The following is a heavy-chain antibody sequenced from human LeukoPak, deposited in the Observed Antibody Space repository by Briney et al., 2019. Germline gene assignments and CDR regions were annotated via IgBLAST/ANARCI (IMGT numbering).Heavy chain of an antibody. CDR2: IYHSGRT. CDR1: GYSISSGYY. V-gene: IGHV4-38-2*02. CDR3: GRGGGNSGGDYDY. Sequence: SETLSLTCTVSGYSISSGYYWAWIRQPPGKGLEWIATIYHSGRTYYNPSLKSRVTISVDTSKNQFSLKLSSVTAADTAIYYCGRGGGNSGGDYDYWGQGTLVTVSS. J-gene: IGHJ4*02. D-gene: IGHD4-23*01.